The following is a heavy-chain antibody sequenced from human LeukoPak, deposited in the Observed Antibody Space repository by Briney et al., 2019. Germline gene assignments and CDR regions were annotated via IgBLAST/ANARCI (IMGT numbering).Heavy chain of an antibody. CDR2: ISYDGSNK. V-gene: IGHV3-30*18. CDR1: GFTFSSYG. D-gene: IGHD1-26*01. Sequence: GGSLRLSCAASGFTFSSYGMHWVRQAPGKGLEWVAVISYDGSNKYYADSVKGRFTISRDNSKNTLYLQMNSLRAEDTAVYYCAKDSWELPTDYWGQETLVTVSS. CDR3: AKDSWELPTDY. J-gene: IGHJ4*02.